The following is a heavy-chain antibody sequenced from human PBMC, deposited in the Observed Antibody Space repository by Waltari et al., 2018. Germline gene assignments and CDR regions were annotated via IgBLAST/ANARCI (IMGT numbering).Heavy chain of an antibody. CDR3: ARKSEGLLAARFDP. CDR1: GFNFRGQA. CDR2: INAIGDYT. Sequence: EVQLVQSGGGLVQPGDSLRLSWEGSGFNFRGQAMTWVRQAPGQGLDWVSAINAIGDYTYYADSFKGSFTISRNNSKNSLYLQINTLRVDDTAIYFCARKSEGLLAARFDPWGQGALVTVSS. J-gene: IGHJ5*02. D-gene: IGHD6-6*01. V-gene: IGHV3-23*04.